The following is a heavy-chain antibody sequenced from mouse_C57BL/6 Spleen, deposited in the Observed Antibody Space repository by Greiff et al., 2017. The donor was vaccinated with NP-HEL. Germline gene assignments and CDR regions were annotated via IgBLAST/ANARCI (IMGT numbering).Heavy chain of an antibody. CDR1: GYTFTSYW. V-gene: IGHV1-72*01. CDR3: ARPHSTVVATGYFDY. CDR2: IDPNSGGT. Sequence: VQLQQSGAELVKPGASVKLSCKASGYTFTSYWMHWVKQRPGRGLEWIGRIDPNSGGTKYNEKFKSKATLTVDKPSSTAYMQLSSLTSEDSAVYYCARPHSTVVATGYFDYWGQGTTLTVSS. D-gene: IGHD1-1*01. J-gene: IGHJ2*01.